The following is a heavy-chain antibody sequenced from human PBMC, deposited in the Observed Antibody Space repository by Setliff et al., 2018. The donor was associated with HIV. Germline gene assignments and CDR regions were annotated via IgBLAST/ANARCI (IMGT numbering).Heavy chain of an antibody. CDR3: ARDRLDYYDSSGYLDWYFDL. CDR1: GGSISSYY. V-gene: IGHV4-4*08. D-gene: IGHD3-22*01. CDR2: IYTSGRT. J-gene: IGHJ2*01. Sequence: TSETLSLTCTVSGGSISSYYWSWIRQPPGKGLEWIGYIYTSGRTNSNPSLKSRVPISVEPSKNQCSLKLRSVTAADTAVYYCARDRLDYYDSSGYLDWYFDLWGRGTLVTVSS.